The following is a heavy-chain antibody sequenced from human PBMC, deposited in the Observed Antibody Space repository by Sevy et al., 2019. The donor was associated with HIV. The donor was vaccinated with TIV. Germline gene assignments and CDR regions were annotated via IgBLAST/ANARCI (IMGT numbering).Heavy chain of an antibody. J-gene: IGHJ4*02. CDR1: GYTFTSYG. CDR2: ISAYNGNT. D-gene: IGHD2-2*01. CDR3: ARDSLGYCSSTGCSGVAGTGSTMFVDY. Sequence: ASVKVSCKASGYTFTSYGISWVRQAPGQGLEWMGWISAYNGNTNYAQKLQGRVTMTTDTSTGTAYMELRSLRSDDTAVYYCARDSLGYCSSTGCSGVAGTGSTMFVDYWGQGTLVTVSS. V-gene: IGHV1-18*01.